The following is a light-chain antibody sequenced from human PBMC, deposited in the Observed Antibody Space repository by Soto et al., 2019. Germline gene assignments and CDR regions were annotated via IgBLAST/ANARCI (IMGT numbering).Light chain of an antibody. CDR2: EGS. V-gene: IGLV2-23*01. CDR1: SSDVGSYTL. J-gene: IGLJ3*02. CDR3: CSYAGISAVV. Sequence: QSALTQPASVSGSPRQSITISCTGTSSDVGSYTLVSWYQQHPGKATQLMIYEGSKRPSGVSNRFSGSKSSNTASLTISGLQAEDEAYYYCCSYAGISAVVFGGGTKLTVL.